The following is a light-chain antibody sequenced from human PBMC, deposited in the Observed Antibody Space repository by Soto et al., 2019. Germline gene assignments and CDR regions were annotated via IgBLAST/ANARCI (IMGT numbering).Light chain of an antibody. J-gene: IGLJ1*01. CDR3: SSYTSSSTLV. CDR2: EVS. CDR1: SSDVGGYNY. V-gene: IGLV2-14*01. Sequence: ALTQPASVSGSPGQSITISCTGTSSDVGGYNYVSWYQQHPGKAPKLMIYEVSNRPSGVSNRFSGSKSGNTASLTISGLQAEDEADYFCSSYTSSSTLVFGTGTKLTVL.